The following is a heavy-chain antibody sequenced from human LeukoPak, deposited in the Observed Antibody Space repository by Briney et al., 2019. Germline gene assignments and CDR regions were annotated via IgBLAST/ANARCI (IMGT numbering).Heavy chain of an antibody. J-gene: IGHJ6*02. V-gene: IGHV7-4-1*02. CDR1: GYTFTSYA. D-gene: IGHD3-10*01. CDR2: INTNTGNP. Sequence: ASVKVSCKASGYTFTSYAMNWVRQAPGQGLEWMGWINTNTGNPTYAQGFTGRFVFSLDTSVSTAYLQISSLKAEDTAVYYCARIYLTYGSGSSDVWGQGTTVTVSS. CDR3: ARIYLTYGSGSSDV.